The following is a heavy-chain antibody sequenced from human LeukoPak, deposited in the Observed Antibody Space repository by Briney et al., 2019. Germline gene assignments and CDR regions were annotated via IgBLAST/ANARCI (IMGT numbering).Heavy chain of an antibody. CDR2: ISYDGSYK. Sequence: GGSLRLSCAASAFTLSSYGMHWVRQAPGKGLEWVAVISYDGSYKYCADSEKGRFTISRDNPKNTLYLQMNSLRVEDTAVYYCARGHISVPALDYWGQGTLLTVSS. D-gene: IGHD6-19*01. CDR3: ARGHISVPALDY. J-gene: IGHJ4*02. V-gene: IGHV3-30*03. CDR1: AFTLSSYG.